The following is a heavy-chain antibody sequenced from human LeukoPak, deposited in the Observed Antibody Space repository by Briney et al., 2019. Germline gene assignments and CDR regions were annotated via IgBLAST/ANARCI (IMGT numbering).Heavy chain of an antibody. CDR3: ARAYYDFRSGPTGYYYYYYMDV. V-gene: IGHV4-38-2*01. CDR2: IYHSGST. Sequence: GSLRLSCAASGFTFSDYEMNWVRQAPGKGLEWIGSIYHSGSTYYNPSLKSRVTISVDTSKNQFSLKLSSVTAADTAVYYCARAYYDFRSGPTGYYYYYYMDVWGKGTTVTVSS. CDR1: GFTFSDYE. J-gene: IGHJ6*03. D-gene: IGHD3-3*01.